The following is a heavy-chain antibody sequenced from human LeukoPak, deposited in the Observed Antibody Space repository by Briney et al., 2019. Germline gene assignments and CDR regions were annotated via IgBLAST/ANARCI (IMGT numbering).Heavy chain of an antibody. CDR2: IIPIFGTA. Sequence: ASVKVSCKASGGTFSSYAISWVRQAPGQGLEWMGRIIPIFGTANYAQKFQGRVTITMDESTSTAYMELSSLRSEDTAVYYCARGPQGVVPAAMRYYYYMDVWGKGTTVTVSS. CDR3: ARGPQGVVPAAMRYYYYMDV. V-gene: IGHV1-69*05. D-gene: IGHD2-2*01. CDR1: GGTFSSYA. J-gene: IGHJ6*03.